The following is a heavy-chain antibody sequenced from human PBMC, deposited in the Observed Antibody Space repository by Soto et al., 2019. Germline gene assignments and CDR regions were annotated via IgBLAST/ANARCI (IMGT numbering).Heavy chain of an antibody. CDR2: ISPYSGNT. Sequence: QVQLVQSGGEVKKPGASVKVSCKASGYIFTNYDIGWVRQAPGQGLEWVGWISPYSGNTKYTQKVQGRVTMTTDTSTSTAYMELRSLRSDDTAVYYCVRFASSGWYTGGYWGQGTLVTVSS. D-gene: IGHD6-19*01. CDR3: VRFASSGWYTGGY. V-gene: IGHV1-18*01. J-gene: IGHJ4*02. CDR1: GYIFTNYD.